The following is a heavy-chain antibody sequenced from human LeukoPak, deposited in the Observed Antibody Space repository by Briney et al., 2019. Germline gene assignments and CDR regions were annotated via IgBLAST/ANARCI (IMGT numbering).Heavy chain of an antibody. CDR3: ARGGYYDFWSASVFDY. CDR2: IYYNGNT. CDR1: GGWGGDYY. Sequence: PSETLSLTCTVSGGWGGDYYWSWFRQPPGKGLEWIGYIYYNGNTFYTPSLKSRVTISFDTSKNQFSLKLSSVTAADTAVYYCARGGYYDFWSASVFDYWGQGTLVTVSS. J-gene: IGHJ4*02. D-gene: IGHD3-3*01. V-gene: IGHV4-30-4*02.